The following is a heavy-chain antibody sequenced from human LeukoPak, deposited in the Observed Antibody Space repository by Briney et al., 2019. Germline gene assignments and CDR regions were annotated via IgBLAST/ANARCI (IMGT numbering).Heavy chain of an antibody. J-gene: IGHJ4*02. D-gene: IGHD6-6*01. Sequence: SETLSLTCAVYGGCFSGYYWSWIRQPPGKGLEWIGEINHSGSTNYNPSLKSRVTISVDTSKNQFSLKLSSVTAADTAVYYCARVHRIAARSRYYFDYWGQGTLVTVSS. CDR1: GGCFSGYY. CDR2: INHSGST. V-gene: IGHV4-34*01. CDR3: ARVHRIAARSRYYFDY.